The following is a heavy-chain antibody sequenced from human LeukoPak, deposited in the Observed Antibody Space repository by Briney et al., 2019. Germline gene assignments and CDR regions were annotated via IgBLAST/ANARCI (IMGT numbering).Heavy chain of an antibody. D-gene: IGHD2-15*01. CDR2: INPDNGGT. Sequence: GASVKVSCKASGYTFTGYYMHWVRQAPGQGLEWMGWINPDNGGTNYAQKFQGRVTMTRDMSISTAYMELSRLRSDDTAVYYCAREGYCSGGTCYSTMNWFDPWGQGTLVTVSS. J-gene: IGHJ5*02. V-gene: IGHV1-2*02. CDR3: AREGYCSGGTCYSTMNWFDP. CDR1: GYTFTGYY.